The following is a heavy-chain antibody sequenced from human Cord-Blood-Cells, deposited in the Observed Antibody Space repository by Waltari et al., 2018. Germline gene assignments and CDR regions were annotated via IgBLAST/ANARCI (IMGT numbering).Heavy chain of an antibody. CDR3: ARGRKYCSSTSCYDAFDI. CDR2: INHSGST. J-gene: IGHJ3*02. CDR1: GGSFSGYY. D-gene: IGHD2-2*01. Sequence: QVQLQQWGAGLLKPSETLSLTCAVYGGSFSGYYWSWTRQPPGKGLEWIGEINHSGSTNYNPSLKSRVTISVDTSKNQFSLKLSSVTAADTAVYYCARGRKYCSSTSCYDAFDIWGQGTMVTVSS. V-gene: IGHV4-34*01.